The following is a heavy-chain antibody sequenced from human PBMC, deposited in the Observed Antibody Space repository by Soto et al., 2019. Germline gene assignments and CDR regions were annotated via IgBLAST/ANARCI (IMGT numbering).Heavy chain of an antibody. CDR1: GLTFSSYG. J-gene: IGHJ4*02. D-gene: IGHD6-13*01. Sequence: QVQLVESGGGVVQPGRSLRLSCAASGLTFSSYGMHWVRQAPGKGLEWVAVISYDGSNKYYADSVKGRFTISRDNSKNTLYLQMNSLRAEDTAVYYCARARGSWDFDYWGQGTLVTVSS. CDR3: ARARGSWDFDY. V-gene: IGHV3-30*03. CDR2: ISYDGSNK.